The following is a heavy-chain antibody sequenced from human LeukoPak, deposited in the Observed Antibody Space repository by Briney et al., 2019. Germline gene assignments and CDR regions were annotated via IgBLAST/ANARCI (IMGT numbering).Heavy chain of an antibody. CDR3: ATHYGSGTYKLGY. V-gene: IGHV5-10-1*01. CDR1: GYSFITYW. J-gene: IGHJ4*02. Sequence: GESLKISCKGSGYSFITYWISWVRHMPGKGLEWMGRIDPTDSSTKYSPSFQGHVTISADKSTSTAYLQWRSLKASDTAMYYCATHYGSGTYKLGYWGQGALVTVSS. D-gene: IGHD3-10*01. CDR2: IDPTDSST.